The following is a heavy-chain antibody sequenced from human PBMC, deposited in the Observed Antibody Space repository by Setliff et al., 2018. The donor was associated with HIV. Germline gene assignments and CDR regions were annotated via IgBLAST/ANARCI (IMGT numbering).Heavy chain of an antibody. Sequence: GGSLRLSCAVSGFTFSTYGMHWVRQAPGKGLEWVAFIRNDGSDKHYVDSVKGRFTVSRDNSNNTVYLQMNSLRAEDTAMYYCAKTQTVITVYGPFDSWGQGTPVTVSS. CDR3: AKTQTVITVYGPFDS. CDR2: IRNDGSDK. D-gene: IGHD4-4*01. V-gene: IGHV3-30*02. CDR1: GFTFSTYG. J-gene: IGHJ4*02.